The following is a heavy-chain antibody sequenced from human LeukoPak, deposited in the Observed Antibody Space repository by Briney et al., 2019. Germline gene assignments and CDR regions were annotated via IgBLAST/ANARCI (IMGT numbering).Heavy chain of an antibody. D-gene: IGHD3-10*01. Sequence: ASVKVSCKASGYTFTSYYMHWVRQAPGQGLEWMGIINPSGGSTNYAQKFQGRVTITADKSTSTAYMELSSLRSEDTAVYYCARGYYGSGSYYLMDVWGKGTTVTVSS. J-gene: IGHJ6*03. CDR2: INPSGGST. CDR1: GYTFTSYY. V-gene: IGHV1-46*01. CDR3: ARGYYGSGSYYLMDV.